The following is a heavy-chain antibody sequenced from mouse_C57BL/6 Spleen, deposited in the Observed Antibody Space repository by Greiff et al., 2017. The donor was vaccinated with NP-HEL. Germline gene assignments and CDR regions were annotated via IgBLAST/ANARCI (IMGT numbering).Heavy chain of an antibody. CDR3: VRDEVGRGYFDY. V-gene: IGHV10-3*01. D-gene: IGHD4-1*01. Sequence: GGGLVQPKGSLKLSCAASGFTFNTYAMHWVRQAPGKGLEWVARIRSKSSNYATYYADSVKDRFTISSDDSQSMLYLQMNNLKTEDTAMYYCVRDEVGRGYFDYWGQGTTLTVSS. CDR1: GFTFNTYA. J-gene: IGHJ2*01. CDR2: IRSKSSNYAT.